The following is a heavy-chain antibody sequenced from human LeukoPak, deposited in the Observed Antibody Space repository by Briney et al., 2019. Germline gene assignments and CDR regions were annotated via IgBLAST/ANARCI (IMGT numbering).Heavy chain of an antibody. CDR2: IIPILGIS. Sequence: SVKVSCKASGGTFSSYAISWVRQAPGQGLEWMGRIIPILGISNYAQKFRGRVTITADKSTSTAYMELSSLRSEDTAVYYCATGYCSSISCYVGGKYFDYWGQGTLVTVSS. CDR3: ATGYCSSISCYVGGKYFDY. V-gene: IGHV1-69*04. D-gene: IGHD2-2*01. CDR1: GGTFSSYA. J-gene: IGHJ4*02.